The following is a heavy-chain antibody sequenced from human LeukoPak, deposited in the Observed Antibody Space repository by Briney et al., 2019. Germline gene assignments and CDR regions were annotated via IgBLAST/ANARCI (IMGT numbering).Heavy chain of an antibody. V-gene: IGHV1-69*02. CDR3: ARGDRDGYNYVAEYFQH. CDR2: IIPILGIA. CDR1: GGTFSSYT. D-gene: IGHD5-24*01. Sequence: SVKVSCKASGGTFSSYTISWVRQAPGQGLEWMGRIIPILGIANYAQKFQGRVTITADKSTSTAYMELSSLRSEDTAVYYCARGDRDGYNYVAEYFQHWGRAPWSPSPQ. J-gene: IGHJ1*01.